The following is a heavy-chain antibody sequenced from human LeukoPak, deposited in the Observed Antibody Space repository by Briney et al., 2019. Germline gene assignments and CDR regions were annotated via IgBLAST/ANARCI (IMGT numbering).Heavy chain of an antibody. J-gene: IGHJ4*02. CDR2: IGTSSSTT. D-gene: IGHD2-21*01. Sequence: GGSLRLSCAAPRFTLGSYSMNWVRHAPGEGLEWLSYIGTSSSTTYSADSVKGRFTISRDNAKNSLYLQMNSLRDEDTPLYYCARGSRAYSYYFDYGGQGSLVTVSS. CDR3: ARGSRAYSYYFDY. CDR1: RFTLGSYS. V-gene: IGHV3-48*02.